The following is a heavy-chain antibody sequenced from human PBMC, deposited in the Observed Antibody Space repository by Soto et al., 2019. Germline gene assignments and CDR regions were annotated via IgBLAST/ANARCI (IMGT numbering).Heavy chain of an antibody. CDR2: INAGNGNT. D-gene: IGHD2-15*01. J-gene: IGHJ4*02. Sequence: QVQLVQSGAEVKKPGASVKVSCKASGYTFTSYAMHWVRQAPGQRLEWMGWINAGNGNTKYSQKLQSRVTITRDTSASTAYMELSSLRSEDTAVYYCARGPGGPDGPGDYWGQGTLVTVSS. V-gene: IGHV1-3*01. CDR3: ARGPGGPDGPGDY. CDR1: GYTFTSYA.